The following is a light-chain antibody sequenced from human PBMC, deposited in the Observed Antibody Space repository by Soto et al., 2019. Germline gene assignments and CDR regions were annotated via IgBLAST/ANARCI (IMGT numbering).Light chain of an antibody. Sequence: DIVMTQSPDSLAVSLGERATINCKSSQSVLFRSNNKNYLGWYQQKVGQPPKLVISWSTTRESGVPDRFSGGGSGPDFPLTISSLQAEDVAVYYCKQYYGPPITFGQGTRLEIK. V-gene: IGKV4-1*01. CDR3: KQYYGPPIT. CDR2: WST. CDR1: QSVLFRSNNKNY. J-gene: IGKJ5*01.